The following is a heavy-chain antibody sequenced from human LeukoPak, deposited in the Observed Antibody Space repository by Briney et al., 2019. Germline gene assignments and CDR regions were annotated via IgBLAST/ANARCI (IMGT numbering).Heavy chain of an antibody. D-gene: IGHD3-10*01. Sequence: SETLSLTCTVSGGSISSYYWSWIRQPPGKGLEWSGYIYYSGSTNYNPSLKSRVTISVDTSKNQFSLKLSSVTAADTAVYYCARVGSGSGSWFDPWGQGTLVTVSS. V-gene: IGHV4-59*01. CDR3: ARVGSGSGSWFDP. CDR1: GGSISSYY. J-gene: IGHJ5*02. CDR2: IYYSGST.